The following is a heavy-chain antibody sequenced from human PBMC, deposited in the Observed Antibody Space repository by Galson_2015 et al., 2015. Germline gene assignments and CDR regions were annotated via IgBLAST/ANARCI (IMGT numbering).Heavy chain of an antibody. CDR2: ISGSGGNT. J-gene: IGHJ4*02. CDR3: AKIKKTGLDVAADS. Sequence: SLRLSCAASGFTFETYAMSWVRQAPGKGLEWVSAISGSGGNTFYADSGKGRFTIPRNNSLNTIYVQMNNVRAEDTAVYYCAKIKKTGLDVAADSWGQGTLVTVSS. D-gene: IGHD6-25*01. V-gene: IGHV3-23*01. CDR1: GFTFETYA.